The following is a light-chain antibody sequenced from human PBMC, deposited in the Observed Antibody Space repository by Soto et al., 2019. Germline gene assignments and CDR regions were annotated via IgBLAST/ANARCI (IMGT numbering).Light chain of an antibody. CDR3: QQYNSYSPPWT. J-gene: IGKJ1*01. Sequence: DIQMTQSPSTLSASVGDRVTITCRASQSISSWLAWYQQKPGKAPKLLIYDASSLESGVPSRFSGSGSGTEFTLTISSLQPDDFATYYCQQYNSYSPPWTFGHGTKVEIK. CDR2: DAS. V-gene: IGKV1-5*01. CDR1: QSISSW.